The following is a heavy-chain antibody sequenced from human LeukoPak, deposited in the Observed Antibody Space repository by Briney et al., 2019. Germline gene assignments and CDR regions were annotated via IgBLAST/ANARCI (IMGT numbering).Heavy chain of an antibody. CDR1: GGTFSSYA. V-gene: IGHV1-69*05. Sequence: SVKVSCKASGGTFSSYAISWVRQAPGQGLEWMGGIIPIFGTANYAQKFQGRVTITTDGSTSTAYMELSSLRSEDTAVYYCASSLDYGDPSDYWGQGTLVTVSS. D-gene: IGHD4-17*01. CDR3: ASSLDYGDPSDY. CDR2: IIPIFGTA. J-gene: IGHJ4*02.